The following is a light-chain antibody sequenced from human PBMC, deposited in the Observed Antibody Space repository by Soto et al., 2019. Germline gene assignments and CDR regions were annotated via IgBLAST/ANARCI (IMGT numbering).Light chain of an antibody. J-gene: IGLJ2*01. Sequence: NFMLTQPNSVSESPGKTVTISCTRSSGSIASNDVQWYQQRPGSAPTTVIYENNQRPSGVPDRFSGSTDGSSNSASLTISGLQTEDEADYYCQSYDSSTVVFGGGTQLTVL. CDR2: ENN. CDR3: QSYDSSTVV. V-gene: IGLV6-57*04. CDR1: SGSIASND.